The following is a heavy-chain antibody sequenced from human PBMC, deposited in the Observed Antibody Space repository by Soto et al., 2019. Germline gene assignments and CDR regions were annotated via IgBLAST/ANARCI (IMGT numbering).Heavy chain of an antibody. J-gene: IGHJ6*02. CDR1: TFPFSTYW. CDR3: AGGNALDV. V-gene: IGHV3-7*01. Sequence: PGGSRRRACAASTFPFSTYWMTWVRQAPGKGLEWVANIHRDEIEKYYMDSVKGRFTISRDNAKNSLYLQMTSLRAEDTAVYYCAGGNALDVWGQGTTVTVSS. CDR2: IHRDEIEK.